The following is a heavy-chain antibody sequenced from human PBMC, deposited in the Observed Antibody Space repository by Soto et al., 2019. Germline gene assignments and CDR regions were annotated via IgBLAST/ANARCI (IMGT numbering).Heavy chain of an antibody. Sequence: SETLSLTCAVYGRSFSGYYWRWIRQPPGKELEWIGEINHSGSTNYNPSLKSRVTISVDTSKNQFSLKLSSVTAADTAVYYCARALLYYYGSGSAFPTYYYYGMDVWGQGTTVT. CDR1: GRSFSGYY. CDR3: ARALLYYYGSGSAFPTYYYYGMDV. CDR2: INHSGST. J-gene: IGHJ6*02. V-gene: IGHV4-34*01. D-gene: IGHD3-10*01.